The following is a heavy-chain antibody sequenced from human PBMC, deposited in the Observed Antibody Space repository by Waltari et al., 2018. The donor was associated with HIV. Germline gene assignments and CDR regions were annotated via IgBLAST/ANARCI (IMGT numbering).Heavy chain of an antibody. CDR1: GSTFTGYF. CDR2: IDPSGDST. J-gene: IGHJ4*02. Sequence: QVQLVQSGAEEKKPGASVRVSCKASGSTFTGYFLHWVRQAPGKGLEWMGIIDPSGDSTAYAQKFQGRVTMTSDTSTSSAYMEISSLTSDDTAVYYCARDLAVVVFKASYFFDYWGQGSLITVS. V-gene: IGHV1-46*01. CDR3: ARDLAVVVFKASYFFDY. D-gene: IGHD2-15*01.